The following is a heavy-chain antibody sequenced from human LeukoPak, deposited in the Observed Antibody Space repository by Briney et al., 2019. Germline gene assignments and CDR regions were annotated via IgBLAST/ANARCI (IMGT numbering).Heavy chain of an antibody. Sequence: GGSLRLSCAASGVTFSSYGMHWVRQAPGKGLEWVAVIWYDGSNKYYADSVKGRFTISRDNSKNTLYLQMNSLRAEDTAAYYCTIGDYYGSRGDYWGQGTLVTVSS. V-gene: IGHV3-33*01. D-gene: IGHD3-10*01. CDR2: IWYDGSNK. J-gene: IGHJ4*02. CDR1: GVTFSSYG. CDR3: TIGDYYGSRGDY.